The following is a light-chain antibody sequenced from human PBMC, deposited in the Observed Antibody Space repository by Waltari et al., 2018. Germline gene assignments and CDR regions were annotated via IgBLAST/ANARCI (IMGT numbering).Light chain of an antibody. CDR3: GTWDSSLSVVV. CDR2: DND. V-gene: IGLV1-51*01. Sequence: QSVLTQPPSVSAAPGQKVTISCSGSSSNIGNNYVSWYQQLPGTTPKHLIYDNDKRPSKIPDRFSVSKSGTSATLGITGLQTGDEADYYCGTWDSSLSVVVFGGGTNLTVL. J-gene: IGLJ2*01. CDR1: SSNIGNNY.